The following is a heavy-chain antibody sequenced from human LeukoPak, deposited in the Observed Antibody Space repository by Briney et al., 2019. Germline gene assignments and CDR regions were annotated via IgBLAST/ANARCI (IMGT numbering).Heavy chain of an antibody. V-gene: IGHV4-4*07. Sequence: PSETLSLTCTVSGGSISGYYWNWIRQPAGKGLEWIGRIYTSGSTNYNPSLKSRVTMSVDTSKNQFSLKLSSVTAADTAVYYCARDGYSGSDALWGQGTLVTVSS. CDR2: IYTSGST. D-gene: IGHD5-12*01. CDR1: GGSISGYY. CDR3: ARDGYSGSDAL. J-gene: IGHJ4*02.